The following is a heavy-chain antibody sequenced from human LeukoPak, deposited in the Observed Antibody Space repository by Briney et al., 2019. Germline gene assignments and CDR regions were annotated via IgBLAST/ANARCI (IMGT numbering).Heavy chain of an antibody. CDR3: AKDSSGHYHDSSGTDY. Sequence: GGSLRLSCAASGFTFSSYAMSWVRQAPGKGLEWVSAISGSGGSTYYADSVKGRFTISRDNSKNTLYLQMNSLRAEDTAVYYCAKDSSGHYHDSSGTDYWGQGTLVTVSS. CDR1: GFTFSSYA. D-gene: IGHD3-22*01. V-gene: IGHV3-23*01. CDR2: ISGSGGST. J-gene: IGHJ4*02.